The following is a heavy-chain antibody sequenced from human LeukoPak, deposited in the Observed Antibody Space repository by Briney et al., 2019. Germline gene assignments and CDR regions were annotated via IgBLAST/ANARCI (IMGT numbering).Heavy chain of an antibody. CDR1: GGSFSGYY. CDR2: INHSGGT. Sequence: SETLSLTCAVYGGSFSGYYWGWIRQPPGKGLEWIGEINHSGGTNYNPSLKSRVTISVDRSKNQFSLKLSSVTAADTAVYYCARGGYDILTGPVPPFDYWGQGTLVTVSS. J-gene: IGHJ4*02. V-gene: IGHV4-34*01. CDR3: ARGGYDILTGPVPPFDY. D-gene: IGHD3-9*01.